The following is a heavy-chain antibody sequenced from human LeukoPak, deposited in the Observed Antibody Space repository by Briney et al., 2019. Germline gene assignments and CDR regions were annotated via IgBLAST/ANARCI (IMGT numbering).Heavy chain of an antibody. D-gene: IGHD2-8*01. J-gene: IGHJ4*02. CDR2: IYHSGST. Sequence: PSETLSLTCTVSGGSISSSSYYWGWIRQPPGKGLEWIGSIYHSGSTYYNPSLKSRVTISVDTSKNQFSLKLSSVTAADTAVYYCARDCTNGVCLDYWGQGTLVTVSS. CDR3: ARDCTNGVCLDY. V-gene: IGHV4-39*07. CDR1: GGSISSSSYY.